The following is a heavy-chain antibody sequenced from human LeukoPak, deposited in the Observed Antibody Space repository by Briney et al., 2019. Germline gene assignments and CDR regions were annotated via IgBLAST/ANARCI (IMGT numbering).Heavy chain of an antibody. J-gene: IGHJ4*02. CDR1: GGSFSGYY. D-gene: IGHD3-10*01. V-gene: IGHV4-34*01. CDR2: INHSGST. CDR3: ARRGNGSGSYYSRAYYFDY. Sequence: PSETLSLTCAVHGGSFSGYYWTWIRQPPGKGLEWIGEINHSGSTNYNPSLKSRVTISVDTSKNQFSLKLSSVTAADTAVYYCARRGNGSGSYYSRAYYFDYWGQGTLVTVSS.